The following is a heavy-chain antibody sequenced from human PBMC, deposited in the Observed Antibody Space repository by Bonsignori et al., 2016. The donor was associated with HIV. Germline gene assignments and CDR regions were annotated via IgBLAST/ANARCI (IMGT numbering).Heavy chain of an antibody. CDR3: ARTDYYYYYMDV. V-gene: IGHV3-66*01. CDR2: IYSGGST. Sequence: GESLKISCAASGFTVSSNYMSWVRQAPGKGLEWVSVIYSGGSTYYADSVKGRFTISRDNSKNTLYLQMNSLRAEDTAVYYCARTDYYYYYMDVWGKGTTVTVSS. J-gene: IGHJ6*03. CDR1: GFTVSSNY.